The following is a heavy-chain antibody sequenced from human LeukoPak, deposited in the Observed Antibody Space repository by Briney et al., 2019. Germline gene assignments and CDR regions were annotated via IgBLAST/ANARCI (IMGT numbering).Heavy chain of an antibody. V-gene: IGHV4-30-4*01. CDR2: IYYSGST. J-gene: IGHJ4*02. Sequence: SETLSLTCTVSGVSISSGDYYWSWIRQPPGKGLECIGHIYYSGSTYYNPSLKSRVTISVDTSKNQFSLKLTSVTAADTAVYYCARWVGGYGYGYDYWGQGTLVSVSS. D-gene: IGHD5-18*01. CDR3: ARWVGGYGYGYDY. CDR1: GVSISSGDYY.